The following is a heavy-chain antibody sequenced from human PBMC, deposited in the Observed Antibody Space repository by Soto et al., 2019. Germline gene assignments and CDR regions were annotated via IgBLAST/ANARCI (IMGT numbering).Heavy chain of an antibody. V-gene: IGHV4-39*01. D-gene: IGHD3-22*01. J-gene: IGHJ4*02. Sequence: SETLSLTCTVSGGSISSSSYYWGWIRQPPGKGLEWIGSIYYSGSTYYNPSLKSRVTISVDTSKNQFSLKLSSVTAADTAVYYCARPGTGRTYYYDSSGYYFAYWGQGTLVTVSS. CDR3: ARPGTGRTYYYDSSGYYFAY. CDR2: IYYSGST. CDR1: GGSISSSSYY.